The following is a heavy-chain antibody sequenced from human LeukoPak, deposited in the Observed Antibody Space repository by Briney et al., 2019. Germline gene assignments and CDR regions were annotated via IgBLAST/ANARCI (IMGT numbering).Heavy chain of an antibody. J-gene: IGHJ4*02. CDR2: IIPIFGTA. Sequence: SVKVSCKASGGTFSSYAISWVRQAPGQGLEWMRGIIPIFGTANYAQKFQGRVTITADESTSTAYMELSSLRSEDTAVYYCARSNGGNYCSSTSCYFYWGQGTLVTVSS. D-gene: IGHD2-2*01. V-gene: IGHV1-69*13. CDR1: GGTFSSYA. CDR3: ARSNGGNYCSSTSCYFY.